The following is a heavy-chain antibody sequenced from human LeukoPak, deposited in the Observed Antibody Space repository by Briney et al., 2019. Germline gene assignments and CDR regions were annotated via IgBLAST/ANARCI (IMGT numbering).Heavy chain of an antibody. CDR2: LYTSGST. J-gene: IGHJ4*02. CDR1: GFTFSDYY. Sequence: GSLRLSCAASGFTFSDYYMNWIRQDPGKGLEWIGRLYTSGSTNYNPSLKSRVSMSVDTSKKQFSLRLSSVTAADTAIYYCASDYFDRTGYYGFIYWGQGSLVTISS. CDR3: ASDYFDRTGYYGFIY. V-gene: IGHV4-4*07. D-gene: IGHD3-22*01.